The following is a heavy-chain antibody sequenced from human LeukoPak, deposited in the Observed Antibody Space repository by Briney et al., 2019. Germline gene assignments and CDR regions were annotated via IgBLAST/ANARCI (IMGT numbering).Heavy chain of an antibody. CDR2: IYYSGST. V-gene: IGHV4-39*07. D-gene: IGHD3-22*01. J-gene: IGHJ4*02. CDR3: ARGFTMIVERYFDY. CDR1: GGSISSSSYY. Sequence: PSETLSLTCTVSGGSISSSSYYWGWIRQPPGKGLEWIGSIYYSGSTYYNPSLKSRVTISVDTSKNQFSLKLSSVTAADTAVYYCARGFTMIVERYFDYWGQGTLVTVSS.